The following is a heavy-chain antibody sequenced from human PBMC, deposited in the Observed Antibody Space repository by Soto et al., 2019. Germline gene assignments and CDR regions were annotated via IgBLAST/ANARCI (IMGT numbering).Heavy chain of an antibody. J-gene: IGHJ5*02. Sequence: QVQLVQSGAEEKKPGASVKVSCKASGYTFISHAMHWVRQAPGQRLEWMGWINAGNGNTKYSQKFQGRVTITTDTSASTAYMELSSLRSEDTAVYYCARDGIAAAGTSWFDPWGQGTLVTVSS. CDR1: GYTFISHA. CDR2: INAGNGNT. V-gene: IGHV1-3*05. D-gene: IGHD6-13*01. CDR3: ARDGIAAAGTSWFDP.